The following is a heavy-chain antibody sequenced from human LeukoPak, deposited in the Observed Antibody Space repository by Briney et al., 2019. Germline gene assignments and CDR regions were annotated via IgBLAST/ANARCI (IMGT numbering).Heavy chain of an antibody. J-gene: IGHJ4*02. CDR1: GYTFTSYG. D-gene: IGHD3-22*01. CDR3: ARDLISGYYDSSGCLDY. CDR2: ISAYNGNT. Sequence: ASVKVSCKASGYTFTSYGISWVRQAPGQGLEWMGWISAYNGNTNYAQKLQGRVTMTTDTSTSTAYMELRSLRSDDTAMYYCARDLISGYYDSSGCLDYWGQGTLVTVSS. V-gene: IGHV1-18*01.